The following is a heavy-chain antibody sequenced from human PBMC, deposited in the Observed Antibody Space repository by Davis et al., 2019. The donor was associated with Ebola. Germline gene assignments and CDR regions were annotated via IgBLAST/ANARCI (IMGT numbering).Heavy chain of an antibody. CDR2: RYHGTDA. Sequence: PSETLSLTCAGSGYSIGSGYHWGWVRQPPGRGLEWIGNRYHGTDASYNPALRSRVTISLDTSKNQFSLKLKSVTAADTAVYYCARERRFSSWLDDWGQGTLVTVSS. CDR3: ARERRFSSWLDD. V-gene: IGHV4-38-2*02. D-gene: IGHD6-13*01. CDR1: GYSIGSGYH. J-gene: IGHJ5*02.